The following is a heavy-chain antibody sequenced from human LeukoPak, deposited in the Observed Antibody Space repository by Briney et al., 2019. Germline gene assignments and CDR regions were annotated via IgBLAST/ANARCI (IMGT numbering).Heavy chain of an antibody. Sequence: SETLSLTCVVYGGSFSGSYWSWIRQPPGKGLEWIGEINHSGSTNYNPSLKSRVTISVDTSKNQFSLNLSSVTAADTAVYYCARLLNYGILTGYNIEDYWGQGTLVTVSS. D-gene: IGHD3-9*01. CDR3: ARLLNYGILTGYNIEDY. J-gene: IGHJ4*02. CDR1: GGSFSGSY. CDR2: INHSGST. V-gene: IGHV4-34*01.